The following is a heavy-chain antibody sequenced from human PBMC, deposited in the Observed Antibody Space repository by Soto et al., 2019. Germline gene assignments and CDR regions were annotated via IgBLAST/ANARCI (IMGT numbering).Heavy chain of an antibody. CDR2: IYFNGNT. Sequence: TLSLTCTFSAASFSKYYWTWIRQPPGKGLEWIGYIYFNGNTKYNPSLEGRLTISIDTSKKEFSLKLTSVTAADAAVYYCASVTFGGIVLAHWGQGTLVTVSS. CDR3: ASVTFGGIVLAH. V-gene: IGHV4-59*01. D-gene: IGHD3-16*01. J-gene: IGHJ4*02. CDR1: AASFSKYY.